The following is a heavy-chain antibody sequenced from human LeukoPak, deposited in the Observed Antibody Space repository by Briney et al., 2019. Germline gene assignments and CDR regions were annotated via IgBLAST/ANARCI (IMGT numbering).Heavy chain of an antibody. V-gene: IGHV4-31*03. CDR2: IYYNGNT. Sequence: SQTLSLTCSVSGASMRSVPHYWSWIRQHPGEGLEWIGYIYYNGNTYYNPSLMRRVTISLDTSKSQFSLRLTSVTTADTAVYYCARARFFDPEYYFDYWGQGTLVTVSS. CDR3: ARARFFDPEYYFDY. J-gene: IGHJ4*02. CDR1: GASMRSVPHY. D-gene: IGHD3-9*01.